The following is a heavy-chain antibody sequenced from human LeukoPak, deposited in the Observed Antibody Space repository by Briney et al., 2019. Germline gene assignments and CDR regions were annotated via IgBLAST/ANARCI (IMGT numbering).Heavy chain of an antibody. CDR2: IYYSGST. CDR1: GGSISSYY. D-gene: IGHD6-13*01. CDR3: ARDSGSSRGFDY. V-gene: IGHV4-59*01. J-gene: IGHJ4*02. Sequence: SETLSLTCTVSGGSISSYYWSWIRQPPGKGLEWIGYIYYSGSTNHNPSLKSRVTISVDTSKNQFSLKLSSVTAADTAVYYCARDSGSSRGFDYWGQGTLVTVSS.